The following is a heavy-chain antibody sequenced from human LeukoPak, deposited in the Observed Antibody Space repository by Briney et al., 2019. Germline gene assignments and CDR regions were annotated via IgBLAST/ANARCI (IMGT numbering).Heavy chain of an antibody. CDR1: GGTFSSYA. D-gene: IGHD3-22*01. Sequence: ASVKVSCKASGGTFSSYAISWVRQAPGQGLEWMGGIIPIFGTANYAQKFQGRVTITADESTSTAHMELSSLRSEDTAVYYCARDRGLTYYYDSSGFEYYGMDVWGQGTTVTVSS. J-gene: IGHJ6*02. V-gene: IGHV1-69*01. CDR3: ARDRGLTYYYDSSGFEYYGMDV. CDR2: IIPIFGTA.